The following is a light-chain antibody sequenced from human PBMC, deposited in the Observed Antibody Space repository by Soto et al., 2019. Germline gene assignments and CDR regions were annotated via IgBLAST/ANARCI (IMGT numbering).Light chain of an antibody. CDR3: TSFTSRTTVI. CDR2: DVG. J-gene: IGLJ2*01. V-gene: IGLV2-14*03. CDR1: SSDVGAYNY. Sequence: QSALTQPASVSGSPGQSITISCTGTSSDVGAYNYVSWYQQYPGKAPKLIIFDVGDRPSGVSDRFSGSKSGNTASLTISGLQTEDEADYFCTSFTSRTTVIFGGGTKVTVL.